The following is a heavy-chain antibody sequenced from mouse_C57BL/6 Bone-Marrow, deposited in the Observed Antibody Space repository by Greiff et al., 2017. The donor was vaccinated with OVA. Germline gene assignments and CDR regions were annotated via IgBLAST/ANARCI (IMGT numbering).Heavy chain of an antibody. CDR1: GYTFTDYN. Sequence: EVMLVESGPELVKPGASVKMSCKASGYTFTDYNMHWVKQSHGKSLEWIGYINPNNGGTSYNQKFKGKATLTVNKSSSTAYMELRSLTSEDSAVYYCARKLGRAYYAMDYWGQGTSVTVSS. V-gene: IGHV1-22*01. CDR3: ARKLGRAYYAMDY. J-gene: IGHJ4*01. CDR2: INPNNGGT. D-gene: IGHD4-1*01.